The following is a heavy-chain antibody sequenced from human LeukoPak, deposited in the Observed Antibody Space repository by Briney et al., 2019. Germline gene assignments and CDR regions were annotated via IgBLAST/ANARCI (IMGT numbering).Heavy chain of an antibody. Sequence: SETLSLTCAVYGGSFSGYYWGWIRQPPGKGLEWIGEINHSGSTNYNPSLKSRVTISVDTSKNQFSLKLSSVTAADTAVYYCARGPSGSGSYYSWFDPWGQGTLVTVSS. V-gene: IGHV4-34*01. CDR1: GGSFSGYY. D-gene: IGHD3-10*01. CDR3: ARGPSGSGSYYSWFDP. J-gene: IGHJ5*02. CDR2: INHSGST.